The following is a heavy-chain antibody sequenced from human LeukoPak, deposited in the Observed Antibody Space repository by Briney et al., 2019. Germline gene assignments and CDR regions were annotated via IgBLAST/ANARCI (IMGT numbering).Heavy chain of an antibody. J-gene: IGHJ6*03. D-gene: IGHD2-2*01. CDR3: ARDPQLSQYYYMDV. Sequence: ASVKVSCKASGGTFSSYAISWVRQAPGQGLEWMGRIIPIFGTANYAQKFQGRVTITTDESTSTAYMELSSLRSEDTAVYYCARDPQLSQYYYMDVWGKGTTVTVSS. CDR2: IIPIFGTA. V-gene: IGHV1-69*05. CDR1: GGTFSSYA.